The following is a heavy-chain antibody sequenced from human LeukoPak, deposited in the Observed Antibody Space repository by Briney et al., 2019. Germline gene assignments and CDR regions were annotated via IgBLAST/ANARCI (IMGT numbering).Heavy chain of an antibody. J-gene: IGHJ6*02. D-gene: IGHD1-1*01. CDR2: IYYSGRT. Sequence: SETLSLTCTVSGGSISSYYWSWIRQPPGKGLEWIGYIYYSGRTNYNPSLKSRVTISVDTSKNQFSLNLTSVTAADTAVYYCARRSIQYYAMDVWGQGTTVTVSS. CDR3: ARRSIQYYAMDV. V-gene: IGHV4-59*08. CDR1: GGSISSYY.